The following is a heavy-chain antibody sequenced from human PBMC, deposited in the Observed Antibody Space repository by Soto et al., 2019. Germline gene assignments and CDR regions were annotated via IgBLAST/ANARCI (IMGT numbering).Heavy chain of an antibody. J-gene: IGHJ6*02. D-gene: IGHD3-3*01. V-gene: IGHV3-23*01. CDR3: EKDSISHYDFWSGYESYGMDV. CDR2: ISGSGGST. Sequence: EVQLLESGGGLVQPGGSLRLSCAASGFTFSSYAMSWVRQAPGKGLEWVSAISGSGGSTYYADSVKGRFTISRDNAKNTLYLQMNSLRAEDTAVYYCEKDSISHYDFWSGYESYGMDVWGQGTTVTVSS. CDR1: GFTFSSYA.